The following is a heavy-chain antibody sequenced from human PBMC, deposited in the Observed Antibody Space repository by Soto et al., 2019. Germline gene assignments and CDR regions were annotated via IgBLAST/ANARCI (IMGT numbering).Heavy chain of an antibody. D-gene: IGHD5-18*01. CDR3: TTIPVSPLLDTRWPQTYY. Sequence: GGSLRLSCAASGFTFSNAWMNWVRQAPGKGLEWVGRIKSKTDGGTTDYAAPVKGRFTISRDDSKNTLYLQMNSLKTEDTAVYYCTTIPVSPLLDTRWPQTYYWGQGTLVTVSS. CDR1: GFTFSNAW. J-gene: IGHJ4*02. CDR2: IKSKTDGGTT. V-gene: IGHV3-15*07.